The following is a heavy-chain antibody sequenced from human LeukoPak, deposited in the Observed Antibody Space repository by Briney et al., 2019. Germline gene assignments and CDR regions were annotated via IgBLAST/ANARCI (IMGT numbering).Heavy chain of an antibody. CDR3: ARVNGQSGRQTDNWFDP. V-gene: IGHV3-11*01. D-gene: IGHD3-3*01. Sequence: GGSLRLSCAASGFTFSDYYTSWIRQAPGKGLEWVSYISSSGSTIYYADSVKGRFTISRDNAKNSLYLQMNSLRAEDTAVYYCARVNGQSGRQTDNWFDPWGQGTLVTVSS. J-gene: IGHJ5*02. CDR2: ISSSGSTI. CDR1: GFTFSDYY.